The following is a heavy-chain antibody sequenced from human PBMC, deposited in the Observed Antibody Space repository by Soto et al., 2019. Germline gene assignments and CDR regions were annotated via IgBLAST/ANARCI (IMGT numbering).Heavy chain of an antibody. CDR2: ISGSGGST. D-gene: IGHD2-15*01. V-gene: IGHV3-23*01. CDR1: GFTFSSYA. Sequence: GGSLRLSCAASGFTFSSYAMSWVRQAPGKGLEWVSAISGSGGSTYYADSVKGRFTISRDNSKNTLYLQMNSLRAEDTAVYYCAKAGLPWDIVEGDHPPGVWGKGTTVTVSS. CDR3: AKAGLPWDIVEGDHPPGV. J-gene: IGHJ6*04.